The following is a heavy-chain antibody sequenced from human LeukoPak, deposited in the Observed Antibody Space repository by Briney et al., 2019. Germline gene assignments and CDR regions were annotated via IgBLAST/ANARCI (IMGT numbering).Heavy chain of an antibody. J-gene: IGHJ1*01. CDR3: ARGSLYYDFWSGYIRSEYFQH. D-gene: IGHD3-3*01. Sequence: SGTLSLTCAVYGGSVSGYYWSWIRQPPGKGLEWIGEINHRGSANYNPSLKSRVTISVDTSKNQFSLKLSSVTAADTAVYYCARGSLYYDFWSGYIRSEYFQHWGQGTLVTVSS. CDR1: GGSVSGYY. V-gene: IGHV4-34*01. CDR2: INHRGSA.